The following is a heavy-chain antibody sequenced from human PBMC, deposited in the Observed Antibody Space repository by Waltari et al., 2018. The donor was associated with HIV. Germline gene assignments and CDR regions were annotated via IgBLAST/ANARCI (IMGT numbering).Heavy chain of an antibody. V-gene: IGHV1-3*01. J-gene: IGHJ6*02. D-gene: IGHD7-27*01. CDR1: GYTFTSYA. CDR3: AIIKLGSYYYGMDV. Sequence: QVQLVQSGAEVKKPGASVKVSFKASGYTFTSYAMPWVRPSPGQRLEWMGWINAGNGNTKYSQKFQGRVTITRDTSASTAYMELSSLRSEDTAVYYCAIIKLGSYYYGMDVWGQGTTVTVSS. CDR2: INAGNGNT.